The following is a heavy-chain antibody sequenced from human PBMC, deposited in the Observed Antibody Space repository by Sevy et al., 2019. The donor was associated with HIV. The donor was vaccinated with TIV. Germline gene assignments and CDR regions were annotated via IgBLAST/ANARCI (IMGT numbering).Heavy chain of an antibody. CDR3: AKLLVVPAVLGP. CDR1: GFTFSTYA. V-gene: IGHV3-23*01. Sequence: GGSLRLSCAASGFTFSTYAMTWVRQAPGKGLQWVSVISGSGGSTYYADSVKGRFTISRDNSKNTMYLQMNSLRAEDTAVYYCAKLLVVPAVLGPWGQGTLVTVSS. D-gene: IGHD2-2*01. CDR2: ISGSGGST. J-gene: IGHJ5*02.